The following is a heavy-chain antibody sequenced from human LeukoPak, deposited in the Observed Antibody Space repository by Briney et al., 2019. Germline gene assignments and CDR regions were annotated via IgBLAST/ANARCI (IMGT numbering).Heavy chain of an antibody. V-gene: IGHV4-39*07. CDR2: IYYSGSL. Sequence: NPSETLSLTCTVSGGSISNRNNYWGWIRQTPGKGLEWIGSIYYSGSLYFNPSLESRVTISVDTSKNQFSLKLRSVTAADTATYYCVRDKVVEILEVVILVDGWFDPWGQGTLVTASS. CDR1: GGSISNRNNY. J-gene: IGHJ5*02. D-gene: IGHD3-3*01. CDR3: VRDKVVEILEVVILVDGWFDP.